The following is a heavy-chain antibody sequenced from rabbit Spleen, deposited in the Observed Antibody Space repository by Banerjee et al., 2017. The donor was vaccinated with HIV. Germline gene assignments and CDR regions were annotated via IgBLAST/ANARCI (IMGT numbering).Heavy chain of an antibody. J-gene: IGHJ2*01. V-gene: IGHV1S7*01. D-gene: IGHD6-1*01. CDR1: GFTLSSYY. Sequence: QLEESGGELVKPEGSLTLTCTASGFTLSSYYMNWVRQAPGKGLEWIGYIDPVFGITYYANWVNGRFSISRENAQNTVLLQMTSLTAADTATYFCASRSVGGVAGYGYEDAFHPWGPGTLVTVS. CDR3: ASRSVGGVAGYGYEDAFHP. CDR2: IDPVFGIT.